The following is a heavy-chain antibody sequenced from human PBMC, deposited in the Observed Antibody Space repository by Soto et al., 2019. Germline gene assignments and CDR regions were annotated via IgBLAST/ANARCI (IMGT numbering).Heavy chain of an antibody. CDR3: VRSDYGDS. J-gene: IGHJ4*02. Sequence: EVQLVESGGGLVKPGGSLRLSCAASGFTFNNAWMNWVRQAPGKGLEWVARIRSDGSSTSYADSVKGRFTISRDNAKNTLYLQMDSLRAEDTAVYYCVRSDYGDSWGQGTLVTVSS. CDR2: IRSDGSST. V-gene: IGHV3-74*02. CDR1: GFTFNNAW.